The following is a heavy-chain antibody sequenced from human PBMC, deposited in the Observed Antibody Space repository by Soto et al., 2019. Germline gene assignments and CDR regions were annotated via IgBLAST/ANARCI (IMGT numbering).Heavy chain of an antibody. CDR1: GGSFSGYY. J-gene: IGHJ4*02. CDR3: ARRVDFWSGYYPTRYFDY. V-gene: IGHV4-34*01. Sequence: PSETLSLTCAVYGGSFSGYYWSWIRQPPGKGLEWIGEINHSGSTNYNPSLKSRVTISVDTSKNQFSLKLSSVTAADTAVYYCARRVDFWSGYYPTRYFDYWGQGTLVTVSS. D-gene: IGHD3-3*01. CDR2: INHSGST.